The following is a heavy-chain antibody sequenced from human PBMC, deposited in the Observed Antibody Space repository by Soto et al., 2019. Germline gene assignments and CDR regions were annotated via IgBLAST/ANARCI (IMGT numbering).Heavy chain of an antibody. J-gene: IGHJ4*02. CDR1: GFTFSSYA. Sequence: PGGSLRLSCAASGFTFSSYAMSWVRQAPGKGLEWVSAISGSGGSTYYADSVKGRFTISRDNSKNTLYLQMNSLRAEDTAVYYCAKDHSSSGWLAYFDYWGQGTLVTVSS. D-gene: IGHD6-19*01. V-gene: IGHV3-23*01. CDR2: ISGSGGST. CDR3: AKDHSSSGWLAYFDY.